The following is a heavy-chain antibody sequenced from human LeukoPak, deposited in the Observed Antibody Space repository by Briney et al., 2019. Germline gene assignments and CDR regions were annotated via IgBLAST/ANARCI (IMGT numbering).Heavy chain of an antibody. Sequence: ASVKVSCKAAGYTFNPYYMHWVRQAPGQGLEWMGRISPNSGGTIYAQRFQGRATMTRDTSINTVYRELSSLTSVDTAVYYCARVQNSSGWTPLGCWGQGTLVTVSS. CDR2: ISPNSGGT. V-gene: IGHV1-2*06. CDR1: GYTFNPYY. J-gene: IGHJ4*02. CDR3: ARVQNSSGWTPLGC. D-gene: IGHD6-19*01.